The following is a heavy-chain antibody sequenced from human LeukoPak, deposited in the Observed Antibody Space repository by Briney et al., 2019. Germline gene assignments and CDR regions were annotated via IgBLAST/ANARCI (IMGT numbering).Heavy chain of an antibody. CDR1: GGSITSSSYY. J-gene: IGHJ4*02. D-gene: IGHD5-18*01. CDR2: IYYSGST. V-gene: IGHV4-39*01. Sequence: PSETLSLTCTVSGGSITSSSYYWGWIRQPPGKGLERIGSIYYSGSTYYNPSLKSRVTISVDTSKNQFSLKLSSVTAADTAVYYCARLRGYSYGGGYWSQGTLVTVSS. CDR3: ARLRGYSYGGGY.